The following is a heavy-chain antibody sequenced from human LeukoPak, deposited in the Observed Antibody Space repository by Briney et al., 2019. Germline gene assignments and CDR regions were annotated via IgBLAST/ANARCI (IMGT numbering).Heavy chain of an antibody. CDR3: ARGRLSTVVTLNDY. V-gene: IGHV3-20*04. J-gene: IGHJ4*02. CDR2: INWNGGST. D-gene: IGHD4-23*01. Sequence: GGSLRLSCAGSGFTFDDYGMSWVRQAPGKGLEWVSGINWNGGSTGYGDSVKGRFTISRDNAKNSLYLQMNSLRAEDTALYYCARGRLSTVVTLNDYWGQGTLVTVSS. CDR1: GFTFDDYG.